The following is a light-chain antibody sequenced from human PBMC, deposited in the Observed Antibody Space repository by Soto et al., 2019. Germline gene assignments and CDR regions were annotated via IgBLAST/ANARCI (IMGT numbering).Light chain of an antibody. V-gene: IGLV6-57*04. Sequence: NFMLTQPHSVSESPGKTVTISCTRSSGSITSDYVQWYQQRPGSAPTTVIYEDNQRPSGVPDRFSGSIDSSSNSASLTISGLKTEDEADYYCQSDDSINVVFGGGPTVTVL. CDR1: SGSITSDY. J-gene: IGLJ2*01. CDR2: EDN. CDR3: QSDDSINVV.